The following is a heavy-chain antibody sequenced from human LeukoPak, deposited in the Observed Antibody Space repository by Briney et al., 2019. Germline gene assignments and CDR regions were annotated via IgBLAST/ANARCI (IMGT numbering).Heavy chain of an antibody. CDR3: ARAYGSGSYWFDY. D-gene: IGHD3-10*01. CDR1: GFTFSSYG. CDR2: ISGSGGST. Sequence: GGSLRLSCAASGFTFSSYGMSWVRQAPGKGLEWVSAISGSGGSTYYADSVKGRFTISRDNSKNTLYLQMNRLRDEDTAIYYCARAYGSGSYWFDYWGQGTLVTVSS. V-gene: IGHV3-23*01. J-gene: IGHJ4*02.